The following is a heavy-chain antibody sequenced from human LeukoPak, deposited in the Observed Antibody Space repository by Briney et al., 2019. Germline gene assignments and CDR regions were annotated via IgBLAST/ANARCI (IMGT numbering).Heavy chain of an antibody. CDR3: ARDPRIAAAGIFDY. CDR1: GFTFSSYS. Sequence: PGGSLRLXCAASGFTFSSYSMNWVRQAPGKGLEWVSSISSSSSYIYYADSVKGRFTISRDNAKNSLYLQMNSLRAEDTAVYYCARDPRIAAAGIFDYWGPGTLVTVSS. V-gene: IGHV3-21*01. CDR2: ISSSSSYI. J-gene: IGHJ4*02. D-gene: IGHD6-13*01.